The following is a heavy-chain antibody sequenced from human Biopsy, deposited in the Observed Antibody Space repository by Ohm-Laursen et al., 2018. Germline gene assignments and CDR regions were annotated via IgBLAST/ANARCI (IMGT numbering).Heavy chain of an antibody. CDR2: TYYSGST. CDR3: VRSNYHYYGFDV. CDR1: GGSISRDY. V-gene: IGHV4-59*01. Sequence: SQTLSLTCIVSGGSISRDYWAWIRQPPGKGLQWIGYTYYSGSTNYNPSLNSRVTIAVDTSKNQFSLRLTSATAADTAVYYCVRSNYHYYGFDVWGQGTTVTVSS. J-gene: IGHJ6*02.